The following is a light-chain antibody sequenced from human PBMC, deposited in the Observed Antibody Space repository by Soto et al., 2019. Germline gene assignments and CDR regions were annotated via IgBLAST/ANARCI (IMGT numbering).Light chain of an antibody. J-gene: IGKJ5*01. V-gene: IGKV2-28*01. Sequence: SVMTQNTLSLRVSPGESASISCRSSQSLLHSRGYNYLHWYLQKPGRSQQLLISLGSDRTSGVHDRFSGSGSGTDFTLKISRVEADDVGVYDFMQPTHWPITVGQAT. CDR2: LGS. CDR3: MQPTHWPIT. CDR1: QSLLHSRGYNY.